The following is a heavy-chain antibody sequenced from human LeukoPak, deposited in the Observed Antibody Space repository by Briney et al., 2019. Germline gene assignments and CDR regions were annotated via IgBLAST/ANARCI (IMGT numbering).Heavy chain of an antibody. Sequence: ASVKVSCKASGYTFTSYYMHWVRQAPGQGLEWMGIINPSGGSTSYAQKFQGRVTMTRDTSTSTVYMELSSLRSEDTAVYYCARDVRTYCSSTSCGPKYYFDHWGQGTLVTVSS. CDR2: INPSGGST. CDR1: GYTFTSYY. CDR3: ARDVRTYCSSTSCGPKYYFDH. D-gene: IGHD2-2*01. J-gene: IGHJ4*02. V-gene: IGHV1-46*01.